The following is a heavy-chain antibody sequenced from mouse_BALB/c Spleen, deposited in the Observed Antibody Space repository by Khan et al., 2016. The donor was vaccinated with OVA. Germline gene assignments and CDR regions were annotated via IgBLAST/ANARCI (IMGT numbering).Heavy chain of an antibody. CDR3: AKFTPDYYSMDY. V-gene: IGHV2-3*01. CDR2: IWGDGST. CDR1: GFSLSSNG. J-gene: IGHJ4*01. Sequence: QVQLKESGPGLVAPSQSLSITCTVSGFSLSSNGVSWVRQPPGKGLEWLGVIWGDGSTNYHSTLKSRLIISKDNSKSQVFLKLNCLQTDNTATYYCAKFTPDYYSMDYWGQGTSVTVSS. D-gene: IGHD1-1*01.